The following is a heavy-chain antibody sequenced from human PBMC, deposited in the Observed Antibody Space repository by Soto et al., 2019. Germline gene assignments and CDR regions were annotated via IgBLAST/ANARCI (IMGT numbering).Heavy chain of an antibody. CDR2: INPSGGST. V-gene: IGHV1-46*01. CDR3: ARDKGRYYDRWRAFDI. D-gene: IGHD3-22*01. J-gene: IGHJ3*02. Sequence: ASVKVSCKASGYTFASYYMHWGRQAPGQGLEWMGIINPSGGSTSYAQKFQGRVTMTRDTSTSTVYMELSSLRAEDTAVYYGARDKGRYYDRWRAFDIWGQGTMVTVSS. CDR1: GYTFASYY.